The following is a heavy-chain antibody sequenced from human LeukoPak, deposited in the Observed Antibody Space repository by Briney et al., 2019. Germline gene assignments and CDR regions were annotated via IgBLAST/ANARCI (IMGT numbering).Heavy chain of an antibody. V-gene: IGHV1-2*02. CDR1: GYTFTGHY. J-gene: IGHJ4*02. CDR2: INPNSGGT. Sequence: ASVKVSRKAPGYTFTGHYMHWVRQAPGQRLAWMGWINPNSGGTNYAQKFQGRVTMTRDTSISTAYMELSRLRSDDTAVYYCARAPGIAVAGPGGGDYWGQGTLVTVSS. CDR3: ARAPGIAVAGPGGGDY. D-gene: IGHD6-19*01.